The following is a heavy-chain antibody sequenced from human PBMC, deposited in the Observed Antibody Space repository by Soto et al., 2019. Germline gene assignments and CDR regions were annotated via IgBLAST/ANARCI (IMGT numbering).Heavy chain of an antibody. V-gene: IGHV1-2*04. Sequence: ASVKVSCKASGYTFTGYYMHWVRQAPGQGLEWMGWINPNSGGTNYAQKFQGWVTMTRDTSISTAYMELSRLRSDDTAVYYCARWRYYYDSSGDLRTDYYGMDVWGQGTTGNVSS. CDR3: ARWRYYYDSSGDLRTDYYGMDV. CDR1: GYTFTGYY. J-gene: IGHJ6*02. D-gene: IGHD3-22*01. CDR2: INPNSGGT.